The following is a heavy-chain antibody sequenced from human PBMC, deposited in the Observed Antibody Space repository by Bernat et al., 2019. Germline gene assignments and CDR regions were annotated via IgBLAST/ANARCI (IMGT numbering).Heavy chain of an antibody. D-gene: IGHD5-12*01. CDR3: ARGAGIVATTTFDH. V-gene: IGHV1-8*01. Sequence: QVQLVQSGAEVKKPGASVKVSCKASGYTFTNYDINWVRHATGQGPEWLGWMNPKSGNTGYAQKFQGRVTMTRDTSTSTAYMGLSSLRSEDTAVYYCARGAGIVATTTFDHWGQGTLLTVSS. CDR2: MNPKSGNT. J-gene: IGHJ4*01. CDR1: GYTFTNYD.